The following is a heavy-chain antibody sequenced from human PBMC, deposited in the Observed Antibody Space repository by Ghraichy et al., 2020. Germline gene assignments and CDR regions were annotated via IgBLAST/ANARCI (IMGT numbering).Heavy chain of an antibody. D-gene: IGHD6-19*01. CDR1: GFTFSSYS. CDR2: ISSSSSYI. CDR3: ARGSGWYWVGMTTFVYFDY. J-gene: IGHJ4*02. V-gene: IGHV3-21*01. Sequence: GGSLRLSCAASGFTFSSYSMNWVRQAPGKGLEWVSSISSSSSYIYYADSVKGRFTISRDNAKNSLYLQMNSLRAEDTAVYYCARGSGWYWVGMTTFVYFDYWGQGTLVTVSS.